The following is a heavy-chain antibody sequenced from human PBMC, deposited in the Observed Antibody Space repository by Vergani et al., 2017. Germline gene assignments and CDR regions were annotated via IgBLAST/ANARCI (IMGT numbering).Heavy chain of an antibody. J-gene: IGHJ6*03. CDR3: AKLPDIVVVPAAIRYYYYYYMDV. Sequence: VQLVESGGGVVQPGRSLRLSCAASGFTFSSYGMHWVRQAPGKGLEWVAVIWYDGSNKYYADSVKGRFTISRDNSKNTLYLQMNSLRAEDTAVYYCAKLPDIVVVPAAIRYYYYYYMDVWGKGTTVTVSS. CDR1: GFTFSSYG. D-gene: IGHD2-2*02. V-gene: IGHV3-33*06. CDR2: IWYDGSNK.